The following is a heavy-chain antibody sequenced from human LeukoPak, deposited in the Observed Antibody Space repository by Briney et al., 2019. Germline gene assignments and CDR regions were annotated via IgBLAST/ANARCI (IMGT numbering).Heavy chain of an antibody. CDR3: ATNGGNNPFDC. CDR2: ISFSGGST. Sequence: PGGSLRLSCAASGFPFSTYAMGWVRQAPGKGLEWVSAISFSGGSTYYADSVKGQFTISRDNSKNTLYLQMNSLRAEDTAVYYCATNGGNNPFDCWGQGTLVTVSS. CDR1: GFPFSTYA. D-gene: IGHD4-23*01. J-gene: IGHJ4*02. V-gene: IGHV3-23*01.